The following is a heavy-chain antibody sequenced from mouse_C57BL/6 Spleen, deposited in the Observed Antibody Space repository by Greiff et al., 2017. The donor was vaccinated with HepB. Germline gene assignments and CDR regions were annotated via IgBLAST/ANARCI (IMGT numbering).Heavy chain of an antibody. J-gene: IGHJ2*01. CDR3: ARCERGRWDFDY. D-gene: IGHD4-1*01. CDR2: INPSSGYT. CDR1: GYTFTSYT. V-gene: IGHV1-4*01. Sequence: VQLQQSGAELARPGASVKMSCKASGYTFTSYTMHWVKQRPGQGLEWIGYINPSSGYTKYNQKFKDKATLTADKSSSTAYMQLSSLTSEDSAVYYCARCERGRWDFDYWGQGTTLTVSS.